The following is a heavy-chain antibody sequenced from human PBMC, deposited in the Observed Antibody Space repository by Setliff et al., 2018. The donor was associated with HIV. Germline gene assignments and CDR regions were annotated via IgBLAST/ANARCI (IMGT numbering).Heavy chain of an antibody. CDR3: AKVDNGHCTSASCRDFDY. V-gene: IGHV3-30*04. J-gene: IGHJ4*02. CDR2: VSYDGSRT. Sequence: PGGSLRLSCVASGFTFRTFAMHWVRQAPGKGLEWVSVVSYDGSRTLYADSVKGRFTISRDNSKNTLYLQMNSLTAEDTAVYYCAKVDNGHCTSASCRDFDYWGQGTPVTVSS. D-gene: IGHD2-2*03. CDR1: GFTFRTFA.